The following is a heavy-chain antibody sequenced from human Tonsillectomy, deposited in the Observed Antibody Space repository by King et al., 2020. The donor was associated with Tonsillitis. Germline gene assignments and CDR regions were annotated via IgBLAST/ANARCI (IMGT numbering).Heavy chain of an antibody. CDR1: GFTFSSYS. D-gene: IGHD6-19*01. Sequence: VQLVESGGGLVQPGGSLRLSCAASGFTFSSYSMNWVRQAPGKGLEWVSYISSSSSTIYYADSVKGRFTISRDNAKNPLYMQMNSLRTEDTAAYYCARKKESDAEWLDTPPHYCYGTDVGVGGTTVTVS. CDR2: ISSSSSTI. V-gene: IGHV3-48*04. J-gene: IGHJ6*02. CDR3: ARKKESDAEWLDTPPHYCYGTDV.